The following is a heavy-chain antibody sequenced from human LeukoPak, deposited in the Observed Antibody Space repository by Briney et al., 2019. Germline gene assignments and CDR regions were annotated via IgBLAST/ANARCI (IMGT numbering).Heavy chain of an antibody. CDR3: AIRPIKQQLVLVDY. D-gene: IGHD6-13*01. V-gene: IGHV3-33*01. CDR2: IWYDGSNK. J-gene: IGHJ4*02. CDR1: GFTFSSYG. Sequence: PGGSLRLSCAASGFTFSSYGMHWGRQAPAKGLGLVAVIWYDGSNKYYSDSVKGRFTISRDNSKNKLILQMNSLRAEDTAVYYCAIRPIKQQLVLVDYWGQGTLVTVSS.